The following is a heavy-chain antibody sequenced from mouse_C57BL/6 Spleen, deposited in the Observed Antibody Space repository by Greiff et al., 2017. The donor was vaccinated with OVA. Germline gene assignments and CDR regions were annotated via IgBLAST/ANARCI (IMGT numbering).Heavy chain of an antibody. CDR3: ARGKSYFDV. Sequence: QVKLQQPGAELVKPGASVKLSCKASGYTFTSYWMQWVKQRPGQGLEWIGEIDPSDSYTNYNQKFKGKATLTVDTSSSTAYMQLSSLTSEDSAVYYCARGKSYFDVWGTGTTVTVSS. CDR2: IDPSDSYT. CDR1: GYTFTSYW. J-gene: IGHJ1*03. V-gene: IGHV1-50*01.